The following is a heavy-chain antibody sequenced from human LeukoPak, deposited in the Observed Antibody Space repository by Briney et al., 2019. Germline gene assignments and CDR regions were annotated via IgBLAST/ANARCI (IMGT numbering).Heavy chain of an antibody. CDR3: AKEKCSTILTGYCPFDY. CDR2: ISSSGDDT. CDR1: GFTFSSYA. Sequence: GGSLRLSCAASGFTFSSYAMSWVRQAPGKGLEWVSVISSSGDDTYYTDSVKGRFTISRDNSKNMLYLQINSLRVEDTAVYYCAKEKCSTILTGYCPFDYWGQGTLVTVSS. D-gene: IGHD3-9*01. J-gene: IGHJ4*02. V-gene: IGHV3-23*01.